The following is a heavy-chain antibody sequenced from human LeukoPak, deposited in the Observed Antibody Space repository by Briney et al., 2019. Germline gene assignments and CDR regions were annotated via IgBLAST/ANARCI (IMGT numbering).Heavy chain of an antibody. J-gene: IGHJ3*02. CDR1: GGSISSSH. D-gene: IGHD3-22*01. Sequence: SETLSLTCTVSGGSISSSHWSWIRQPPERGQEWIGYTSHRGSTNYKPSLKSRVSISIDTSKNQFSLKLTSVTAADTAMYYCARGYYDARGDSNPFDIWGQGTMVTVSS. CDR2: TSHRGST. CDR3: ARGYYDARGDSNPFDI. V-gene: IGHV4-59*01.